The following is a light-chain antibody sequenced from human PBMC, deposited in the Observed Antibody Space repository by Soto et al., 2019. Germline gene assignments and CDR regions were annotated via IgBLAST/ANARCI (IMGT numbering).Light chain of an antibody. J-gene: IGLJ1*01. CDR3: SSYTSSITYV. Sequence: QSVLTQPPSVSGSPGQSVTISCTGTSSDVGSYNRVSWYQQPPGTAPKLMIYEVSNRPSGVPDRFSGSKSGNTASLTISGLQAEDEADYYCSSYTSSITYVFGTGTKSPS. V-gene: IGLV2-18*02. CDR2: EVS. CDR1: SSDVGSYNR.